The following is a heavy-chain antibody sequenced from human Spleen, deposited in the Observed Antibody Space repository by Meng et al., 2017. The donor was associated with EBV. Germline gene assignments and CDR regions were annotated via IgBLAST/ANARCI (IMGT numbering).Heavy chain of an antibody. Sequence: HVQLVESGGGVVQPGRPLRLSCAMSGSTFTTYAMHWVRQAPGKGLEWVAVISSDGGNINYADSVKGRFTISRDNSRNTLSLQMNSLRGADTAVYYCAAVGGSCFDHWGQGTLVTVSS. D-gene: IGHD3-16*01. CDR3: AAVGGSCFDH. J-gene: IGHJ4*02. CDR1: GSTFTTYA. CDR2: ISSDGGNI. V-gene: IGHV3-30-3*02.